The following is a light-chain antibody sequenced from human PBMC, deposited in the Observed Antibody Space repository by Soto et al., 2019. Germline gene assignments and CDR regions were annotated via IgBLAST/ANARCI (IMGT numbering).Light chain of an antibody. J-gene: IGKJ1*01. CDR3: QQSYSTPWT. CDR1: QGISSY. V-gene: IGKV1-39*01. Sequence: DIQMTQSPSSLSASVGDRVTITCRASQGISSYLNWYQQKPGKAPKLLIYAASSLQSGVPSRFSGSGSGTDFTLTISSLQPEEFATYYCQQSYSTPWTFGQLTKVDLK. CDR2: AAS.